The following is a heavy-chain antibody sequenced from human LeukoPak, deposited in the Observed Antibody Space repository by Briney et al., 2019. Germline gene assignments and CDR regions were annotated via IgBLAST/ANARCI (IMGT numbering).Heavy chain of an antibody. CDR2: IYRSGTT. V-gene: IGHV4-4*02. CDR3: ARAPGISVTTTRYGMDV. J-gene: IGHJ6*02. Sequence: SETLSLTCAVSGGSISSTHWWTWVRQPPGKGPQWIGEIYRSGTTNYNPSLKRRVTISLDKSKNQFSLKLNSVTAADTAVYYCARAPGISVTTTRYGMDVWGQGTTVTVSS. CDR1: GGSISSTHW. D-gene: IGHD4-17*01.